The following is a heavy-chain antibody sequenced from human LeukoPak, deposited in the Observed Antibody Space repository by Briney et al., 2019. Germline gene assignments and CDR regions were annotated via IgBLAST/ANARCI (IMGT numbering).Heavy chain of an antibody. CDR1: GYTFTRYY. Sequence: ASVKVSCKASGYTFTRYYMRWVRQAPGQGLEWMGIINPSVGSTSYAQKFQGRVTMTRDTYTSTVYMELSNLRSEDTAIYYCARVGCGCDCYADAFDIWGQATKV. CDR2: INPSVGST. J-gene: IGHJ3*02. V-gene: IGHV1-46*01. CDR3: ARVGCGCDCYADAFDI. D-gene: IGHD2-21*02.